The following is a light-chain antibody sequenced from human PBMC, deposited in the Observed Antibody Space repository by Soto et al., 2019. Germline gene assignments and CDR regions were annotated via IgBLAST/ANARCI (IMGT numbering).Light chain of an antibody. Sequence: DIQMTQSPSSLSASVGDRATITCRASQSISSYLNWYQQKPGKAPKLLIYAASSMKSGVPSRFSGSGSRTVFTLTISSLQPEDIATYYCQQSYSTPPATFGQGTKVEIK. CDR3: QQSYSTPPAT. CDR2: AAS. V-gene: IGKV1-39*01. CDR1: QSISSY. J-gene: IGKJ1*01.